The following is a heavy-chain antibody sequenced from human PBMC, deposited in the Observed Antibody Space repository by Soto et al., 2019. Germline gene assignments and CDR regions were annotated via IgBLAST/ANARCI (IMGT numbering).Heavy chain of an antibody. Sequence: QVQLVQSGAEVKKPGASVKVSCKASGYTFTSYGISWVRQAPGQGLEWMGWISAYNGNTNYAQKLQGRVTMTTDTSTSTAYMELESLRSDDTAVYYCARDLPDYGDYVLKGDAFDIWGQGTMVTVSS. CDR1: GYTFTSYG. V-gene: IGHV1-18*01. J-gene: IGHJ3*02. D-gene: IGHD4-17*01. CDR3: ARDLPDYGDYVLKGDAFDI. CDR2: ISAYNGNT.